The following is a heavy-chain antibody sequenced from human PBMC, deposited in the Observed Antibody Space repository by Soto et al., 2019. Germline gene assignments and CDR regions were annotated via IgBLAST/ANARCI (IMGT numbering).Heavy chain of an antibody. CDR3: AKQPDYGDYPGIDP. Sequence: QVQLVESGGGVVQPGRSLRLSCAASGFTFSSYGMHWVRQAPGKGLEWVAVISYDGSNKYYADSVKGRFTISRDNSKNTLYLQMNSLRAEDTAVYYCAKQPDYGDYPGIDPWGQGTLVTVSS. D-gene: IGHD4-17*01. J-gene: IGHJ5*02. V-gene: IGHV3-30*18. CDR2: ISYDGSNK. CDR1: GFTFSSYG.